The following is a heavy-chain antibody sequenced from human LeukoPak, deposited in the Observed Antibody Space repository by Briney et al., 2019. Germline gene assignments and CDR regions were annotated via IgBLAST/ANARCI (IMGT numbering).Heavy chain of an antibody. CDR2: INHSGST. CDR3: ARALLDVAEDY. Sequence: PSETLSLTCAVYGGSFSGYYWSWIRHPPGKGLEWIGEINHSGSTNYNPSLKSRVTISVDTSKNQFSLKLSSVTAADTAVYYCARALLDVAEDYWGQGTLVTVSS. CDR1: GGSFSGYY. V-gene: IGHV4-34*01. D-gene: IGHD6-19*01. J-gene: IGHJ4*02.